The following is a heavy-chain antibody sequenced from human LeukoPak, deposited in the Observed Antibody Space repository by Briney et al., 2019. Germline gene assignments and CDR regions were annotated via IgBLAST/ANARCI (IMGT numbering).Heavy chain of an antibody. CDR3: ARGGMGSYDSSGYPDY. Sequence: SETLSLTCTVSGGSISSYYWSWIRQPPGKGLEWIGYIYYSGSTNYNPSLKSRVTISVDTSKNQFSLKLSSVTAADTAVYYSARGGMGSYDSSGYPDYWGQGTLVTVSS. D-gene: IGHD3-22*01. CDR2: IYYSGST. V-gene: IGHV4-59*01. CDR1: GGSISSYY. J-gene: IGHJ4*02.